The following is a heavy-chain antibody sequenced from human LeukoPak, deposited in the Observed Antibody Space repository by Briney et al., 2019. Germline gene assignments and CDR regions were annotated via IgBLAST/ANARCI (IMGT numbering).Heavy chain of an antibody. CDR2: IYTSGST. J-gene: IGHJ6*03. D-gene: IGHD7-27*01. CDR3: ARGYNWGSPTRNFYYLDV. Sequence: PSETLSLTCTVSGGSISSYYWSWIRQPAGKGLEWIGRIYTSGSTNYNPSLKSRITMSVDTSKNQFSLKLRSVTAADTAVYYCARGYNWGSPTRNFYYLDVWGKGTTVTVSS. V-gene: IGHV4-4*07. CDR1: GGSISSYY.